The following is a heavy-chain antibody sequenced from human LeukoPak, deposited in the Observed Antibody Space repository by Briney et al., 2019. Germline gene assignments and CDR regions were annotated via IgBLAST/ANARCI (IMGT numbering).Heavy chain of an antibody. CDR3: ARLSYYYDSSGYYYYFDY. CDR1: GYSFTSYW. D-gene: IGHD3-22*01. CDR2: IDPSDSYT. V-gene: IGHV5-10-1*01. Sequence: GGSLKISCKGSGYSFTSYWISWVRQMPGKGLEWMGRIDPSDSYTNYSPSFQGHVTISADKSISTAYLQWSSLKASDTAMYYCARLSYYYDSSGYYYYFDYWGQGTLVTVSS. J-gene: IGHJ4*02.